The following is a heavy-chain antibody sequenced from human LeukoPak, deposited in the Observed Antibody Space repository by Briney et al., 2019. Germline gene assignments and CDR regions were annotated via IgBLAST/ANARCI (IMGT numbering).Heavy chain of an antibody. V-gene: IGHV3-23*01. D-gene: IGHD6-13*01. Sequence: PGGSLRLSCAASGFTFSSYAMSWVRQAPGKGLEWVSGISDGGGSTYYADSVKGRFTISRDNSKKTLYLQMNSLRAEDTAVYYCAKDGSSSWLYFFDYWGQGTLVTVSS. CDR3: AKDGSSSWLYFFDY. CDR2: ISDGGGST. J-gene: IGHJ4*02. CDR1: GFTFSSYA.